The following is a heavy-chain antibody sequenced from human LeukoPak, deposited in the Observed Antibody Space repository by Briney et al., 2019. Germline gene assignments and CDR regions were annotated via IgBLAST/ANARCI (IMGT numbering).Heavy chain of an antibody. V-gene: IGHV1-18*01. CDR2: ISAYNGNT. D-gene: IGHD6-19*01. CDR3: ARAIAVAGPNMN. Sequence: ASVKVSCTASGYTCTSYGISWVRQAPGQGLEWMGWISAYNGNTNYAQKLQGRVTMTTDTSTSTAYMELTSLRSDDTAVYYCARAIAVAGPNMNWGQGTLVTVSS. J-gene: IGHJ4*02. CDR1: GYTCTSYG.